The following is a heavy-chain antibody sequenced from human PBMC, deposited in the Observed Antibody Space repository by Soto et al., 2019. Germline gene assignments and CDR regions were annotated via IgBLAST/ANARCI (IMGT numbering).Heavy chain of an antibody. J-gene: IGHJ4*02. Sequence: TGGSLRLSCAVSGFTFSSCGMHWVRQAPGKGLEWVAFIWHDGGNKFYAESVKGRFTISRDNSKNTLYLQMTSLSAEDTAMYYCARDGDVNTGFGKDYWGQGTLVTVSS. CDR3: ARDGDVNTGFGKDY. CDR2: IWHDGGNK. CDR1: GFTFSSCG. V-gene: IGHV3-33*01. D-gene: IGHD3-16*01.